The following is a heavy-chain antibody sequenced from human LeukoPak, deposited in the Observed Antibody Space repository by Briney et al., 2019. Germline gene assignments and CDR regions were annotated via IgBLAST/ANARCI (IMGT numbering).Heavy chain of an antibody. V-gene: IGHV3-30-3*01. D-gene: IGHD6-6*01. J-gene: IGHJ4*02. CDR2: ISYDGSNK. CDR3: ARGLYSSSSNFDY. Sequence: GGPLRLSCAASGFTFSSYAMHWVRQAPGKGLEWVAVISYDGSNKYYADSVKGRFTISRDNSKNTLYLQMNSLRAEDTAVYYCARGLYSSSSNFDYWGQGTLVTVSS. CDR1: GFTFSSYA.